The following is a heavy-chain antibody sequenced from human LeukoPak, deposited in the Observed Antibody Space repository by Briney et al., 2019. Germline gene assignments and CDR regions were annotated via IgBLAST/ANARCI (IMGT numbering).Heavy chain of an antibody. CDR3: ARGMDYDILTGSTEYNWFDP. CDR2: IIPIFGTA. CDR1: GGTFSSYA. Sequence: ASVKVSCKASGGTFSSYAISWVRQAPGQGLEWMGGIIPIFGTANYAQKFQGRVTITADESTSTAYMELSSLRSEDTAVYYCARGMDYDILTGSTEYNWFDPWGQGTLVTVSS. V-gene: IGHV1-69*01. D-gene: IGHD3-9*01. J-gene: IGHJ5*02.